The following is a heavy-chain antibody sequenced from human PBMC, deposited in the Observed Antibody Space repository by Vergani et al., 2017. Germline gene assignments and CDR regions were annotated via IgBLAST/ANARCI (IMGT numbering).Heavy chain of an antibody. CDR1: GGSISSGGYS. V-gene: IGHV4-31*03. D-gene: IGHD2-15*01. CDR3: ARDRGYCSGGSCYPEDYYYYYMDV. CDR2: IYYTGST. Sequence: QVQLQESGPGLVKPSQTLSLTCTVSGGSISSGGYSWNWIRQHPGKGLEWIGYIYYTGSTYYNPSLKSRITISVDTSKNQFSLKLSSVTAADTAVYYCARDRGYCSGGSCYPEDYYYYYMDVWGKGTTVTVSS. J-gene: IGHJ6*03.